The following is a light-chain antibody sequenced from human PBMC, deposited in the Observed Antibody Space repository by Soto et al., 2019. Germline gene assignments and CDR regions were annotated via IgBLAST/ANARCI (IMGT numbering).Light chain of an antibody. CDR1: SGHSSYA. CDR2: LNSDGSH. V-gene: IGLV4-69*01. Sequence: QPVLTQSPSASASLGASVKLTCTLSSGHSSYAIAWHQQQPEKGPRYLMKLNSDGSHSKGDWIPDRFSGSSSGAERYLTISSLQSEDEADYYCQTWGTGLLVFGGGTKLTVL. CDR3: QTWGTGLLV. J-gene: IGLJ3*02.